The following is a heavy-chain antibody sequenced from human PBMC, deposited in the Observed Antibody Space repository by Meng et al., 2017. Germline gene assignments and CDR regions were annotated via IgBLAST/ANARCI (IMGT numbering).Heavy chain of an antibody. Sequence: SVKVSCKASGGTFSSYAISWVRQAPGQGLEWMGGIIPIFGTANYAQKFQGRVTITADESTSTAYMELSSLRSEDTAVYYCASDTYCSSTSCYGWGGYYYYGMDVWGQGTTVTV. V-gene: IGHV1-69*13. CDR1: GGTFSSYA. CDR2: IIPIFGTA. J-gene: IGHJ6*02. CDR3: ASDTYCSSTSCYGWGGYYYYGMDV. D-gene: IGHD2-2*01.